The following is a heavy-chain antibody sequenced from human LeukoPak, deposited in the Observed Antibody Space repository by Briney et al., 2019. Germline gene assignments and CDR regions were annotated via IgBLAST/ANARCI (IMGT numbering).Heavy chain of an antibody. D-gene: IGHD3-10*01. V-gene: IGHV1-18*01. CDR1: GYTFTNYA. J-gene: IGHJ5*02. CDR3: ARDGRNYYGSGSYWFDP. CDR2: ISGDNGNT. Sequence: GASVKVSCKASGYTFTNYAVNWVRQSPGQGLEWMGWISGDNGNTNYAPKFQDRVTITRDTSASTAYMELSSLRSEDTAVYYCARDGRNYYGSGSYWFDPWGQGTLVTVSS.